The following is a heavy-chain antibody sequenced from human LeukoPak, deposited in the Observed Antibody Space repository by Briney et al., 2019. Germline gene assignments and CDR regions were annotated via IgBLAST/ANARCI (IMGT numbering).Heavy chain of an antibody. CDR2: INHSGST. J-gene: IGHJ6*03. Sequence: SETLSLTCAVYGGSFSGYYWSWIRQPPGKGLEWIGEINHSGSTNYNPSLKSRVTIPVDTSKNQFSLKLSSVTAADTAVYYCARQGSTNYYYYYMDVWGKGTTVTVSS. D-gene: IGHD2-2*01. CDR3: ARQGSTNYYYYYMDV. V-gene: IGHV4-34*01. CDR1: GGSFSGYY.